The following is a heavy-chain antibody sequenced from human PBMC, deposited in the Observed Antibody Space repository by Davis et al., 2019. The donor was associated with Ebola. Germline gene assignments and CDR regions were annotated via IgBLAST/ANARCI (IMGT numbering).Heavy chain of an antibody. J-gene: IGHJ4*02. V-gene: IGHV4-31*03. CDR2: IYYSGIP. CDR3: ARLRTEMASFYFEY. CDR1: GGSISSGGYY. D-gene: IGHD5-24*01. Sequence: MPSETLSLTCTVSGGSISSGGYYWSWISQLPGKGLEWIGYIYYSGIPYSNPSLGSRVTISVDTSKNQFSLNLSSVTAADTAVYYCARLRTEMASFYFEYWGQGTLVTVSS.